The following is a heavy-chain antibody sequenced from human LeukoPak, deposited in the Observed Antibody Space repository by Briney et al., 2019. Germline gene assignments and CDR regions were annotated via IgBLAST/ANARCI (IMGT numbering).Heavy chain of an antibody. J-gene: IGHJ4*02. CDR1: GFPYDDYR. Sequence: GGSLRLPCAPSGFPYDDYRMSWVRPAPGKGVEWVSGINWKGGSTRYADSGKGRFTISRDNAKNSLYLQMNSLRAEDTALYYCARARVPYDFWSGYVWGQGTLVTVSS. D-gene: IGHD3-3*01. CDR2: INWKGGST. CDR3: ARARVPYDFWSGYV. V-gene: IGHV3-20*04.